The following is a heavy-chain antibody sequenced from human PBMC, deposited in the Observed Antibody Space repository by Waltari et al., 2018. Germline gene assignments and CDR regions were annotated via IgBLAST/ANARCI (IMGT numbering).Heavy chain of an antibody. J-gene: IGHJ6*03. CDR1: GFTFSSYA. D-gene: IGHD3-16*01. CDR3: AKQGEVDYTGTRRYYYYYYMDV. V-gene: IGHV3-23*04. Sequence: EVQLVESGGGLVQPGGSLRLSCAASGFTFSSYAMSWVRQAPGKGLEWVSAISGSGGSTNHADPGKGRLTIPRENSKNTLYLKMNSLRAEDTAVYYCAKQGEVDYTGTRRYYYYYYMDVWGKGTTVTVSS. CDR2: ISGSGGST.